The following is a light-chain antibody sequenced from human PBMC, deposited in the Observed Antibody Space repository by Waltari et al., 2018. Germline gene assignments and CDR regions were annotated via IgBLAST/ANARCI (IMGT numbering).Light chain of an antibody. J-gene: IGLJ3*02. V-gene: IGLV2-11*01. CDR1: SSAVGRYNY. CDR3: CSYAGIYTLV. Sequence: QSALTQPRSVSGSPGQSVTISCTGTSSAVGRYNYVSWVQQYPGKAPKLMISDVSERPSGGPDRVSGSKSGDTASLTISGLQAEDEADYYCCSYAGIYTLVFGGGTQLTVL. CDR2: DVS.